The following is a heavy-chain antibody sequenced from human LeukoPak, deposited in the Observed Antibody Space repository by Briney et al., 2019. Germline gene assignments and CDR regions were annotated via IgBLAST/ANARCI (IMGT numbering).Heavy chain of an antibody. D-gene: IGHD3-22*01. V-gene: IGHV4-59*12. CDR2: IYYSGST. J-gene: IGHJ3*02. Sequence: SETLSLTCTVSGGSISSYYWSWIRQPPGKGLEWIGYIYYSGSTNYNPSLKSRVTISVDTSKNQFSLKLSSVTAADTAVYYCARVWRDSSGYYYAFDIWGQGTIVTVSS. CDR3: ARVWRDSSGYYYAFDI. CDR1: GGSISSYY.